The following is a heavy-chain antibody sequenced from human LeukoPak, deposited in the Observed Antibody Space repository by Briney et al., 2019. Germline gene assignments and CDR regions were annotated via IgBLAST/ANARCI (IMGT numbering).Heavy chain of an antibody. V-gene: IGHV3-74*01. CDR2: INRDGSST. J-gene: IGHJ4*02. CDR1: GFNLRSYE. CDR3: ARGGGYSYGSFDY. Sequence: GGSLRLSCAASGFNLRSYEMNWVRQAPGKGLVWVSRINRDGSSTSYADSVKGRFTISRDNAKNTLYLQMNSLRAEDTAVYYCARGGGYSYGSFDYWGQGTLVTVSS. D-gene: IGHD5-18*01.